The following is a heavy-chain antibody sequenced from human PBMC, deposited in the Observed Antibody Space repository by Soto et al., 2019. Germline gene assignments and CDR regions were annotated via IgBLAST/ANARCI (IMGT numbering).Heavy chain of an antibody. D-gene: IGHD5-18*01. V-gene: IGHV4-61*05. J-gene: IGHJ3*02. CDR2: IYYSGTT. Sequence: SETLSLTCTVSGGSISSSSYYWSWIRQPPGKRLEWIGYIYYSGTTNYNPSLKSRVTISVDTSKNQFSLKLSSVTAADTAIYYCARRYGYAFDIWGQGIMVNVSS. CDR1: GGSISSSSYY. CDR3: ARRYGYAFDI.